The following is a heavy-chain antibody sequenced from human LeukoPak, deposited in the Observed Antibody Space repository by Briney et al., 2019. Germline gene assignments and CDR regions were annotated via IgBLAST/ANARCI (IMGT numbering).Heavy chain of an antibody. D-gene: IGHD6-13*01. CDR3: ARGSKAAPGTFDY. CDR1: GASITNSDW. Sequence: SGTLSLTCSVSGASITNSDWWTWVRQPPGEGLEWIGEIYHGGTTKYNPSLKGRVTISVDKSKNQFSLKLSSVSAADTAVYYCARGSKAAPGTFDYWGQGTLVTVSS. V-gene: IGHV4-4*02. CDR2: IYHGGTT. J-gene: IGHJ4*02.